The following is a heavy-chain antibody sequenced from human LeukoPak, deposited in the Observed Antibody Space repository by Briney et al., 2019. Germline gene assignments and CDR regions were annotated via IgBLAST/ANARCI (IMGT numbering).Heavy chain of an antibody. Sequence: GGSLRLSCAASGFTFSSYSMNWVRQAPGKGLEWVSSISSSSSYIYYADSVKGRFTISRDNAKNSLYLQMNSLRAEDTAVYHCARFPVAGTWWFDPWGQGTLVTVSS. V-gene: IGHV3-21*01. CDR3: ARFPVAGTWWFDP. CDR1: GFTFSSYS. D-gene: IGHD6-19*01. CDR2: ISSSSSYI. J-gene: IGHJ5*02.